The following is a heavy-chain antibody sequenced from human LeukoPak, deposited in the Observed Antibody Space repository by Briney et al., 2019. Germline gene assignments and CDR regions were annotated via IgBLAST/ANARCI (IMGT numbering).Heavy chain of an antibody. D-gene: IGHD2-15*01. CDR1: GFTFSSHA. Sequence: GGSLRLSCAASGFTFSSHAMSWVRQAPGKGLEWVSAISGSGGSTYYADSVKGRFTISRDNSKNTLYLQMNSLRAEDTAVYYCAKEGGGEDIVVVVAGVDYWGQGTLVTVSS. V-gene: IGHV3-23*01. CDR3: AKEGGGEDIVVVVAGVDY. CDR2: ISGSGGST. J-gene: IGHJ4*02.